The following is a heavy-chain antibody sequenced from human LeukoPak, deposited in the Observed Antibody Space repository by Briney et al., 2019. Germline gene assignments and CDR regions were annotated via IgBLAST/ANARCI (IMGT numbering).Heavy chain of an antibody. J-gene: IGHJ4*02. CDR3: ARAPPKLGYCSSTSCYAPFDY. V-gene: IGHV4-59*01. Sequence: SETLSLTCTVSGGSISSYYWSWIRQPPGKGLEWIGYIYYSGSSNYNPSLKSRVTISVDTSKNQFSLKLSSVTAADTAVYYCARAPPKLGYCSSTSCYAPFDYWGQGTLVTVSS. CDR1: GGSISSYY. CDR2: IYYSGSS. D-gene: IGHD2-2*01.